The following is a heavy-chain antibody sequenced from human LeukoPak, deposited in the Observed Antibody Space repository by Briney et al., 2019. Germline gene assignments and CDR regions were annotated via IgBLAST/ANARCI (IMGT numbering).Heavy chain of an antibody. CDR1: KFTFSSYG. D-gene: IGHD1-26*01. Sequence: GTSLRLSCAASKFTFSSYGMHWVRQAPGKGLEWVAVIWYDGSKKYYADSVKGRFTISRDNSKNTLYLQMNSLRAEDTAVYYCARDNVGATLDHRGQGTLVIVSS. CDR2: IWYDGSKK. CDR3: ARDNVGATLDH. V-gene: IGHV3-33*01. J-gene: IGHJ4*02.